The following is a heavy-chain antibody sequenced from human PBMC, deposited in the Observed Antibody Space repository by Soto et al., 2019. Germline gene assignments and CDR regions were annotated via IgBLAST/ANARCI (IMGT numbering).Heavy chain of an antibody. V-gene: IGHV5-51*01. CDR1: GYSFTNYW. CDR3: ARPKHPGRVFSFGI. Sequence: GESLTISCKGSGYSFTNYWIGWVRQMPGKGLEWMGIIYRADSDTTYSPSFQGQVTLSAGKSISTAYLQWSSLKASDPAIYYCARPKHPGRVFSFGIWGQGTMVTVSS. CDR2: IYRADSDT. J-gene: IGHJ3*02.